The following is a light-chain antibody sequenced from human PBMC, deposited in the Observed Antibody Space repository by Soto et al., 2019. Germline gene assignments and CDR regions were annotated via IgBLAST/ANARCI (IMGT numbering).Light chain of an antibody. CDR1: QAISSW. CDR3: QQASSFPLT. CDR2: GAS. Sequence: DIQMTQSPSSVSASVGDRVTISCRASQAISSWLAWYQQKPGEAPKLLIYGASTLQSGVPSRFSGREYGTLFALTISSLQPEDFAPYYCQQASSFPLTFGGGTKVQIK. V-gene: IGKV1-12*01. J-gene: IGKJ4*01.